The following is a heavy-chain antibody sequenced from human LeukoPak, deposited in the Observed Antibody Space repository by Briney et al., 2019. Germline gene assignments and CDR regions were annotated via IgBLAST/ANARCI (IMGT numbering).Heavy chain of an antibody. CDR2: ISSSSSYI. CDR3: ARDRGYYYDSSGYDY. J-gene: IGHJ4*02. V-gene: IGHV3-21*01. CDR1: GFTFSSYS. Sequence: GRSLRLSCAASGFTFSSYSMNWVRQAPGKGLEWVSSISSSSSYIYYADSVKGRFTISRDNAKNSLYLQVNSLRAEDTAVYYCARDRGYYYDSSGYDYWGQGTLVTVSS. D-gene: IGHD3-22*01.